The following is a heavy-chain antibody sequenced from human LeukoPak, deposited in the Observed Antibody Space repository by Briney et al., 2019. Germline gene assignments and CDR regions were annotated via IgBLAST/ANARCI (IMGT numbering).Heavy chain of an antibody. CDR3: ARRSASGRPFDP. D-gene: IGHD3-10*01. CDR1: GGSITYSYY. Sequence: SETLSLTCGVSGGSITYSYYWSWIRQPPGKGLEWIGHIYYSGNTNYNPSLKSRVTISVDTSKNQFSLKLNSVTAADTAVYYCARRSASGRPFDPWGQGTLVTVSS. J-gene: IGHJ5*02. CDR2: IYYSGNT. V-gene: IGHV4-59*08.